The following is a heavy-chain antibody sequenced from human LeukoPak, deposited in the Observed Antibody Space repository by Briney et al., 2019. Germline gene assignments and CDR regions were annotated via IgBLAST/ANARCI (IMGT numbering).Heavy chain of an antibody. J-gene: IGHJ4*02. CDR2: INPNSGGT. D-gene: IGHD6-6*01. Sequence: GASVKVSCKASGYTLTSYDINWVRQAPGQGLEWMGWINPNSGGTNYAQKFQGRVTMTRDTSISTAYMELSRLRSDDTAVYYCAREPSSSGYFDYWGQGTLVTVSS. CDR3: AREPSSSGYFDY. V-gene: IGHV1-2*02. CDR1: GYTLTSYD.